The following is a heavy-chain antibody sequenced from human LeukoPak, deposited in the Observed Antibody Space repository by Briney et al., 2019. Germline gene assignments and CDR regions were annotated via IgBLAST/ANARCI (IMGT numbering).Heavy chain of an antibody. CDR2: IKQDGSEK. CDR1: GFTFSSSW. Sequence: PGGSLRLSCAASGFTFSSSWLSWVRQAPGKGLEWVANIKQDGSEKYYVDSVKGRFTISRDNAKNSLYLQMHSLRAEDSALYYCAKKTGGSYYSDPFDYWGQGTLVTVSS. J-gene: IGHJ4*02. D-gene: IGHD1-26*01. V-gene: IGHV3-7*03. CDR3: AKKTGGSYYSDPFDY.